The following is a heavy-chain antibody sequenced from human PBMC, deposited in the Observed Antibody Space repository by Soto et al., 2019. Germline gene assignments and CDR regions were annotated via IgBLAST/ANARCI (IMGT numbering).Heavy chain of an antibody. CDR2: ITSRSSPI. CDR3: ARDSGWAFDI. D-gene: IGHD3-10*01. J-gene: IGHJ3*02. CDR1: GFTFSSYS. V-gene: IGHV3-48*01. Sequence: PGGSLRLSCAASGFTFSSYSMNWVRQAPGKGLEWVSYITSRSSPINYADSVKGRFTISRDNAKNSLYLQMNSLRAEDTAVYYCARDSGWAFDIWGQGTMVTVSS.